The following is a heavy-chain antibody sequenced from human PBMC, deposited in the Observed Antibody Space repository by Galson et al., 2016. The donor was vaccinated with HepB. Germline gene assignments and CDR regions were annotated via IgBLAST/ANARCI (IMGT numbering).Heavy chain of an antibody. J-gene: IGHJ6*02. V-gene: IGHV3-21*01. D-gene: IGHD5-24*01. CDR3: TSEEIFLVCSGMDV. CDR1: GLTFSTYT. CDR2: ISSLSNYI. Sequence: SLRLSCAASGLTFSTYTMNWVRQAPGKGLEWVSSISSLSNYIHYADSVKGRFTISRDNAKNSLYLQMDSRSPEDTALHYCTSEEIFLVCSGMDVWGQGTTVTVSS.